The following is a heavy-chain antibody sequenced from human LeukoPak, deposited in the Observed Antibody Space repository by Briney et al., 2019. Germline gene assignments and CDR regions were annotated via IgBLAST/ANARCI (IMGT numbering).Heavy chain of an antibody. Sequence: PSETLSLTCTVSGGSISSGGYYWSWIRQHPGKGLEWIGYIYYSGSTYYNPSLKSRVTISVDTSKNQFSLKLSSVTAADTAVYYCARGQVGYCSSTSCAKGIAVAAYFDYWGQGTLVTVSS. D-gene: IGHD2-2*01. V-gene: IGHV4-31*03. CDR2: IYYSGST. CDR3: ARGQVGYCSSTSCAKGIAVAAYFDY. CDR1: GGSISSGGYY. J-gene: IGHJ4*02.